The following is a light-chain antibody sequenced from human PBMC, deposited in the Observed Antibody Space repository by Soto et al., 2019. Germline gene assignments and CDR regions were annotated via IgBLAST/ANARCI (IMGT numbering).Light chain of an antibody. CDR3: SSYTSSNTLV. CDR2: EVS. V-gene: IGLV2-14*01. Sequence: QSVLTQPDSVSGSPGQSITISCTGTSSDVGAYNYVSWYQQHPGKAPKLMIFEVSDRPSGVSNRFSGSKSGNTASLTISGLQSEDEADYYCSSYTSSNTLVFGGGTKLTVL. CDR1: SSDVGAYNY. J-gene: IGLJ2*01.